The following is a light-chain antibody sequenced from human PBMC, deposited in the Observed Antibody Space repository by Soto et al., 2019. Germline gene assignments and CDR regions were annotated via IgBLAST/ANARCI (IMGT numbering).Light chain of an antibody. Sequence: QSVLTQPASVSGSPGQTITISCTGSSSDVGGFNDVSWYQQHPGKAPKLMIYGVSNRPSGVSNRFSGSKSGNTASLTISGLQAEDEADYYCRSYASSSTLYVFGTGTKLTVL. CDR2: GVS. V-gene: IGLV2-14*01. J-gene: IGLJ1*01. CDR1: SSDVGGFND. CDR3: RSYASSSTLYV.